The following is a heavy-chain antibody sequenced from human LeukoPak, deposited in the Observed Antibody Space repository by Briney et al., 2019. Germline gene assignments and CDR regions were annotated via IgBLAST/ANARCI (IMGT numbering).Heavy chain of an antibody. D-gene: IGHD3-10*01. CDR3: ARELTSGGTFDI. CDR2: ISSSGSTI. CDR1: TITNYY. V-gene: IGHV3-11*01. J-gene: IGHJ3*02. Sequence: TITNYYWGWIRQPPGKGLEWVSYISSSGSTIYYADSVKGRFTISRDNAKNSLYLQMNSLRAEDTAVYYCARELTSGGTFDIWGQGTMVTVSS.